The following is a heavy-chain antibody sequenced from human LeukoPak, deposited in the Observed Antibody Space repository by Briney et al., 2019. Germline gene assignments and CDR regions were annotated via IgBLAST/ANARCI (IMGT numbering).Heavy chain of an antibody. CDR2: IYSSGST. CDR3: ARGAYGGRGYPLDY. V-gene: IGHV4-61*02. J-gene: IGHJ4*02. D-gene: IGHD3-22*01. Sequence: SGTLSLTCTVSGGSMSSGSYYWSWIRQPAGKGLEWIGRIYSSGSTNYNPSLKSRVTISLDTSKNQFSLKLSSVTAADTAVYYCARGAYGGRGYPLDYWGQGTLVTVSS. CDR1: GGSMSSGSYY.